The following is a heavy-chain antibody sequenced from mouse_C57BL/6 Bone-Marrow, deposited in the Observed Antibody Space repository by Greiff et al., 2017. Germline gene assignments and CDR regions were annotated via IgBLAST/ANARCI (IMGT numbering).Heavy chain of an antibody. CDR2: TFYSGIT. V-gene: IGHV3-3*01. CDR1: GFSINSDCY. D-gene: IGHD1-1*01. J-gene: IGHJ1*03. Sequence: EVKLQESGPSLVRPSQTLSLTCTVTGFSINSDCYWIWIRQFPGNKLEYIVYTFYSGITYYNPSLERRTSITRDTSKNQFSLKLSSVTTEDTATYDCARAVYYYGHFDVWGTGTTVTVSS. CDR3: ARAVYYYGHFDV.